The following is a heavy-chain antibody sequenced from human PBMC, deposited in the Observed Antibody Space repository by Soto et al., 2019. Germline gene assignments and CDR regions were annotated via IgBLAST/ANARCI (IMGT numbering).Heavy chain of an antibody. V-gene: IGHV4-39*01. J-gene: IGHJ4*02. CDR1: GGSISSSSYY. D-gene: IGHD6-13*01. CDR3: ARLGTAQEPDSSWYYFDY. CDR2: IYYSGST. Sequence: SETLSLTCTVSGGSISSSSYYWGWIRQPPGKGLEWIGSIYYSGSTYYNPSLKSRVTISVDTSKNQFSLKLSSVTAADTAVYYCARLGTAQEPDSSWYYFDYWGQGTLVTVSS.